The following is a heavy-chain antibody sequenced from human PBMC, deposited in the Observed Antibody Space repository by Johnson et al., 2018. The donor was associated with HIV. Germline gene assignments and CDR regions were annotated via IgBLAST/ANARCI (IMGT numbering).Heavy chain of an antibody. V-gene: IGHV3-23*04. Sequence: VQLVESGGDVVQPGTSLRLSCEASGLILSGYGLHWVRQAPGKRLEWVSAISGSGGSTYYADSVKGRFTISRDNSKNTLYLQMNSLRAEDTAVYYCAKPMQLGRLDAFDIWGQGTMVTVSS. J-gene: IGHJ3*02. CDR2: ISGSGGST. D-gene: IGHD6-6*01. CDR1: GLILSGYG. CDR3: AKPMQLGRLDAFDI.